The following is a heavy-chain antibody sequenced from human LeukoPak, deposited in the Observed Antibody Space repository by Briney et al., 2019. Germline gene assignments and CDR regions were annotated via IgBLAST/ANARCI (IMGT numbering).Heavy chain of an antibody. CDR3: ARGGYCSGGSCLWVDY. V-gene: IGHV1-69*13. D-gene: IGHD2-15*01. J-gene: IGHJ4*02. Sequence: SVKVSCKASGGTFSSYAISWVRQAPGQGLEWMGGIIPIFGTANYAQEFQGRVTITADESTSTAYMELSSLRSEDTAVYYCARGGYCSGGSCLWVDYWGQGTLVTVSS. CDR1: GGTFSSYA. CDR2: IIPIFGTA.